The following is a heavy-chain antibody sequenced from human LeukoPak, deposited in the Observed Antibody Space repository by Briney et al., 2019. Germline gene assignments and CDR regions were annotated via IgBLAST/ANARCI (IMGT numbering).Heavy chain of an antibody. J-gene: IGHJ4*02. Sequence: PSETLSLTCSVSDGSVSSGSYYLNWIRQPPGKGLEWIGQIYDSGNTNYNPSLKSRVTMSVDTSKNQVSLKLSSVTAADTAVYYCARGRGWLPTGRGQGTLVTVSS. CDR2: IYDSGNT. D-gene: IGHD5-12*01. V-gene: IGHV4-61*01. CDR3: ARGRGWLPTG. CDR1: DGSVSSGSYY.